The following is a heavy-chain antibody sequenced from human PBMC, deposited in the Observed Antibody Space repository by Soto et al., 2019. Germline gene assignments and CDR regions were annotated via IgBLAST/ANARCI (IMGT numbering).Heavy chain of an antibody. J-gene: IGHJ4*02. CDR3: ARVPVVVVAATHFDY. V-gene: IGHV4-30-4*01. CDR1: GGSISSGDYY. Sequence: QVQLQESGPGLVKPSQTLSLTCTVSGGSISSGDYYWSWIRQPPGKGLEWIGYIYYSGSTYYNPSLKSRVTISVHTSKNQFSLKLSSVTAADTAVYYCARVPVVVVAATHFDYWGQGTLVTVSS. CDR2: IYYSGST. D-gene: IGHD2-15*01.